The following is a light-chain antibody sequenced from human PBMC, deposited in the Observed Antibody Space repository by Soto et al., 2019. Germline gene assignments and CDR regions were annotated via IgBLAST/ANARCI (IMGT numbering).Light chain of an antibody. J-gene: IGLJ2*01. V-gene: IGLV1-40*01. CDR1: SSNIGANYD. CDR3: NSYTSTSNIVA. CDR2: GNS. Sequence: QSVLTQPPSVSGAPGQGVTISCTGGSSNIGANYDVHWYQQLPGTAPKVLIYGNSNRPSGVPDRFSGSKSGTSASLAITGLQVEDEADYYCNSYTSTSNIVAFGGGTKLTVL.